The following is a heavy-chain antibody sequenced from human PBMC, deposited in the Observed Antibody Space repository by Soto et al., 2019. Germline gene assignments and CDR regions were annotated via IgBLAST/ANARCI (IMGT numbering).Heavy chain of an antibody. J-gene: IGHJ4*02. V-gene: IGHV3-23*01. D-gene: IGHD5-18*01. CDR2: ISGSGGST. CDR1: GFTFSSYA. CDR3: ASSPWWDGYSQPHYYFDY. Sequence: PGGSLRLSCAASGFTFSSYAMSWVRQAPGKGLEWVSAISGSGGSTYYADSVKGRFTISRDNSKNTLYLQMNSLRAEDTAVYYCASSPWWDGYSQPHYYFDYWGQGTLVTVSS.